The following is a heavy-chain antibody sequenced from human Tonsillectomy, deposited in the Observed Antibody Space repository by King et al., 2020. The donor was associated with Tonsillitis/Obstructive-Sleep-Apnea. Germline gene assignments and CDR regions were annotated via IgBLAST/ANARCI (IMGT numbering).Heavy chain of an antibody. Sequence: VQLQESGPGLLKPSETLSLTCTVSGGSISSGDRYWSWIRQHPAKGLEWIGNIYYSGTTNYNPSLRSRLTISVDISKNQVSLNLASVTAADTAIYFCASDDGDSWDYWGQGILVTVSS. CDR2: IYYSGTT. CDR3: ASDDGDSWDY. V-gene: IGHV4-31*03. D-gene: IGHD3-10*01. J-gene: IGHJ4*02. CDR1: GGSISSGDRY.